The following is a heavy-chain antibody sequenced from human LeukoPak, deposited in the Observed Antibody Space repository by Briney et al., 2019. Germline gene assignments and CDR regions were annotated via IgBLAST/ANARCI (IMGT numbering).Heavy chain of an antibody. Sequence: PGGSLRLSCAASGFTFSSYEMNWVRQAPGKGLDWDSYISSSGNTIYYADSVKGRFTISRDNAKNLLYLQMNSLRAEDTAVYYCARGGGYYGSGSLHYYYYGMDVWGQGTTVTVSS. CDR1: GFTFSSYE. CDR2: ISSSGNTI. CDR3: ARGGGYYGSGSLHYYYYGMDV. D-gene: IGHD3-10*01. J-gene: IGHJ6*02. V-gene: IGHV3-48*03.